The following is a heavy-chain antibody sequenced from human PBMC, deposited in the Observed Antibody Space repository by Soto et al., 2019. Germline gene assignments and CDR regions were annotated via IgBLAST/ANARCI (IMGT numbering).Heavy chain of an antibody. CDR3: ATLGITIFGVDFDY. Sequence: ASVKVSCKASGYTFTGYYMHWVRQAPGQGLEWMGWISPNSGGTNYAQKFQGRVTMTRDTSISTAYMELSRLRSNDTAVYYCATLGITIFGVDFDYWGQGTLVTVSS. D-gene: IGHD3-3*01. J-gene: IGHJ4*02. V-gene: IGHV1-2*02. CDR2: ISPNSGGT. CDR1: GYTFTGYY.